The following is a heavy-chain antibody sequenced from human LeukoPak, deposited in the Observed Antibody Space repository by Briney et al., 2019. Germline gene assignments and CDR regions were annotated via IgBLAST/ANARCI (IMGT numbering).Heavy chain of an antibody. Sequence: GGSLRLSCAASGFTFSSYGMHWVRQAPGKGLEWVAVISYDGSNKYYADSVKGRFTISRDNSKNTLYLQMNSLRAEDTAVYYCAYGSGSYFDYWGQGTLVTVSS. CDR2: ISYDGSNK. CDR1: GFTFSSYG. V-gene: IGHV3-30*03. J-gene: IGHJ4*02. D-gene: IGHD3-10*01. CDR3: AYGSGSYFDY.